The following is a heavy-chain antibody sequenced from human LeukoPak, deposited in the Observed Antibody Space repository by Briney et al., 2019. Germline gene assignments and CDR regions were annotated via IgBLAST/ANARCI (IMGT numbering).Heavy chain of an antibody. J-gene: IGHJ4*02. CDR3: AKNGRVRRVVKDLFDY. CDR2: VSPYNGDT. D-gene: IGHD3-10*01. CDR1: GYTFTGYY. V-gene: IGHV1-18*04. Sequence: ASVKVSCKASGYTFTGYYMHWVRQAPGQGLEWMGRVSPYNGDTYYSQMFQGRVTMTSDTSTGTAYMELRSLRSDDTAVYYCAKNGRVRRVVKDLFDYWGQGTLVTVSS.